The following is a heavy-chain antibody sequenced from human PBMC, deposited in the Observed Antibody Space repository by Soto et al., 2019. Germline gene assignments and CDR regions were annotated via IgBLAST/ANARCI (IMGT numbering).Heavy chain of an antibody. Sequence: SETLSLTCTVSGGSISSYYWSWIRQPPGKGLEWIGYIYYSGSTNYNPSLKSRVTISVDTSKNQFSLELSSVTAADTAVYYCARGNRNWNSKIRFDPWGQGTLVTVSS. D-gene: IGHD1-7*01. CDR1: GGSISSYY. J-gene: IGHJ5*02. V-gene: IGHV4-59*01. CDR3: ARGNRNWNSKIRFDP. CDR2: IYYSGST.